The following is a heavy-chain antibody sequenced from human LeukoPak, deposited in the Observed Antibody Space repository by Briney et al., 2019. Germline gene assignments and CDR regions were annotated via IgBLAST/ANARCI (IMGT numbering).Heavy chain of an antibody. V-gene: IGHV4-59*01. CDR1: NSSIISYY. CDR3: ARIRVNAFDT. CDR2: IYYSGTT. D-gene: IGHD3-10*01. J-gene: IGHJ3*02. Sequence: PSETLSLTCTVSNSSIISYYWSWIRQPPGKGLEWIGYIYYSGTTNYNPSLKSRVTMSVDTSKNQFSLKLSSVTAADTAVYYCARIRVNAFDTWGQGTMVTVSS.